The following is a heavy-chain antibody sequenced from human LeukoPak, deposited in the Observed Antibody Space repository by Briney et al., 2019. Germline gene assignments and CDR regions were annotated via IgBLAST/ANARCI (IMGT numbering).Heavy chain of an antibody. CDR1: GFTFSSYV. CDR3: ARVVTMVRGVIAPVDY. CDR2: ISSNGGST. V-gene: IGHV3-64*01. J-gene: IGHJ4*02. Sequence: GGSLRLSCAASGFTFSSYVMHWVRQAPGKGLEYVSDISSNGGSTYYANSVKGRFTISRANSKNTLYLNMGRLRAADMAVYYCARVVTMVRGVIAPVDYWGQGTLVTVSS. D-gene: IGHD3-10*01.